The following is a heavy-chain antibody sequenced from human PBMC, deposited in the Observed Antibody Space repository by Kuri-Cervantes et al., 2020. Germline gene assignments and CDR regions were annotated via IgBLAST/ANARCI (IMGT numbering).Heavy chain of an antibody. J-gene: IGHJ4*02. Sequence: GESLKISCAASGFTFSSYAMHWVRQAPGKGLEYVSAISSNGGSTYYANSVKGRFTISRDNSKNTLYLQMGSLRAEDMAVYYCARGGTYYYDSSGYYYDSFDYWGQGTLVTVSS. CDR3: ARGGTYYYDSSGYYYDSFDY. CDR1: GFTFSSYA. V-gene: IGHV3-64*01. CDR2: ISSNGGST. D-gene: IGHD3-22*01.